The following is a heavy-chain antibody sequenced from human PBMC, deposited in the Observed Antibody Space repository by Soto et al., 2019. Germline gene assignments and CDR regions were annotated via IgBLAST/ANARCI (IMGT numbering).Heavy chain of an antibody. CDR3: AKDPFGQQLAHSNWFDC. CDR1: GFTFSSYG. D-gene: IGHD6-13*01. Sequence: GGSLRLSCAASGFTFSSYGMHWVRQAPGKGLEWVAVISYDGSNKYYADSVKGRFTISRDNSKNTLYLQMNSLRAEDTAVYYCAKDPFGQQLAHSNWFDCWGQGTLVTVAS. J-gene: IGHJ5*01. V-gene: IGHV3-30*18. CDR2: ISYDGSNK.